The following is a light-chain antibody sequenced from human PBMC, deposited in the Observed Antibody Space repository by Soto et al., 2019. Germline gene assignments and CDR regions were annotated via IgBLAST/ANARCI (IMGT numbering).Light chain of an antibody. Sequence: LTQYPGTLSLSPGERATLSCRASQTINKHYFAWYEQKPGQAPRPLIYSASSRATGMRDRFSGSVSQTDYTLTISRLEPEDFAMCECQNYGRSPLTFRGGTKV. CDR3: QNYGRSPLT. CDR1: QTINKHY. J-gene: IGKJ4*02. V-gene: IGKV3-20*01. CDR2: SAS.